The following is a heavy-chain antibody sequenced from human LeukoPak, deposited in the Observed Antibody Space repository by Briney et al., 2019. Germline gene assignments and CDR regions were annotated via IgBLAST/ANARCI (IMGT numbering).Heavy chain of an antibody. CDR1: GFTFSSYG. J-gene: IGHJ4*02. D-gene: IGHD3-9*01. V-gene: IGHV3-30*18. Sequence: GGSLRLSCAASGFTFSSYGMHWVRQAPGKGLEWVAVISYDGSNKYYADSVKGRFTISRDNSKNTLYLQMNSLRAEDTAVYYCAKGYYDILTGYYEGFDYWGQGTLVTVSP. CDR3: AKGYYDILTGYYEGFDY. CDR2: ISYDGSNK.